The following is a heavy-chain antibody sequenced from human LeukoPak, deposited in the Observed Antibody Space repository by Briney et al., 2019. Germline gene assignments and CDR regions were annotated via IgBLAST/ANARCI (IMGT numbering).Heavy chain of an antibody. CDR1: GVTFSDYY. CDR3: ARGYGSGWSYYYYGMDV. CDR2: ISSSGSTI. D-gene: IGHD6-19*01. V-gene: IGHV3-11*01. Sequence: PGGSLRLSCAASGVTFSDYYMSWIRQTPGKGLEWVSYISSSGSTIYYADSVKGRFTISRDNAKNSLYLQMNSLRAEDTAVYYCARGYGSGWSYYYYGMDVWGQGTTVTVSS. J-gene: IGHJ6*02.